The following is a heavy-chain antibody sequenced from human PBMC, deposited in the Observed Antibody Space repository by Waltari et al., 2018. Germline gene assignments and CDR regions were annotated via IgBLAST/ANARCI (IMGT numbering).Heavy chain of an antibody. D-gene: IGHD7-27*01. V-gene: IGHV3-9*01. CDR3: AKDPNWGYGY. J-gene: IGHJ4*02. Sequence: GLILPGRSVRLSCGASGFTFDDYAMHWVRQAPGKGLEWVASIRWNGGNMAYADSVKGRFTISRDNVQNALYLQMNFLRVADTAIYYCAKDPNWGYGYWGQGSLVTVSS. CDR2: IRWNGGNM. CDR1: GFTFDDYA.